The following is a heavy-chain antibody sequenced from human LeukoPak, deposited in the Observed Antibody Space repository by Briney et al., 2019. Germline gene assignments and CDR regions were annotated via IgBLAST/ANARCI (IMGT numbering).Heavy chain of an antibody. D-gene: IGHD5-12*01. J-gene: IGHJ4*02. Sequence: LAGGSLRLSCAASGFTFSNYWMTWVRQAPGKGLEWVAHINQDGSEEHYMDSAKARFTISRDNAKNSLSLQMNSLRAEDTAVYYCVRDGGVSGYDLFDYWGQGTLVTVSS. CDR1: GFTFSNYW. V-gene: IGHV3-7*01. CDR2: INQDGSEE. CDR3: VRDGGVSGYDLFDY.